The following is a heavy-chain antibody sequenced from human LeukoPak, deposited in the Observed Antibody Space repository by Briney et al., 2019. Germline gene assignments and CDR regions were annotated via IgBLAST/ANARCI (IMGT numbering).Heavy chain of an antibody. CDR1: GGSISSSNYY. CDR3: ARDGATIFGVADYYMDV. CDR2: IYYSGST. Sequence: SETLSLTCTVSGGSISSSNYYWAWIRQPPGKGLEWIGYIYYSGSTNYNPSLKSRVTISVDTSKNQFSLKLSSVTAADTAVYYCARDGATIFGVADYYMDVWGKGTTVTVSS. J-gene: IGHJ6*03. D-gene: IGHD3-3*01. V-gene: IGHV4-61*01.